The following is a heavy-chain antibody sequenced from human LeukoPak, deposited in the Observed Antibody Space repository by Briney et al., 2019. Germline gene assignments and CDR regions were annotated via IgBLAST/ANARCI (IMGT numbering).Heavy chain of an antibody. V-gene: IGHV1-46*01. Sequence: ASVKVSCKASGYTFTSYYMHWVRQAPGQGLEWMGIINPSGGSTRYAQKFQGRVTMTRDTSTSTVYMELSSLRAEDTAVYYCARAPRIAVAGMVYWGQGTLVTVSS. D-gene: IGHD6-19*01. CDR3: ARAPRIAVAGMVY. CDR2: INPSGGST. J-gene: IGHJ4*02. CDR1: GYTFTSYY.